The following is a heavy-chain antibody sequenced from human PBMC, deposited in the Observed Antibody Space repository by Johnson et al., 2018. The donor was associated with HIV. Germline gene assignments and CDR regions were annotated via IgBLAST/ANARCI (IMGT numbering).Heavy chain of an antibody. CDR2: ISYDGSNK. J-gene: IGHJ3*02. V-gene: IGHV3-30*18. CDR1: GFIFSNAW. Sequence: QVHLVESGGGLVKPGGSLRLSCAASGFIFSNAWMSWVRQAPGKGLEWVAVISYDGSNKYYADSVKGRFTISRDTSNNTLYFQMNGLRAEDTAVYYCAKQNRGAFDIWGQGTMVTVSS. CDR3: AKQNRGAFDI.